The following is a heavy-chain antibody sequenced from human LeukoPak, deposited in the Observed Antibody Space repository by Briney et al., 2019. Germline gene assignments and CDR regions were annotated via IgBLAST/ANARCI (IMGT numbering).Heavy chain of an antibody. CDR2: ISAYNGNT. CDR1: GYTFTSYG. Sequence: ASVKVSCKASGYTFTSYGISWVRQAPGQGLEWMGWISAYNGNTNYAQKLQGRVTMTTDTSTSTAYMELRSLRSDDTAVYYCARDETDGDYGDYSEQYFQHWGQGTLVTVSS. J-gene: IGHJ1*01. V-gene: IGHV1-18*01. D-gene: IGHD4-17*01. CDR3: ARDETDGDYGDYSEQYFQH.